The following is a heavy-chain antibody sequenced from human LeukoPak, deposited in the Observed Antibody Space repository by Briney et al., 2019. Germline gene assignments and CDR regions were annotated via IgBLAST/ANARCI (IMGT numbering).Heavy chain of an antibody. CDR3: ARDRSYFDSGSLQGFDD. D-gene: IGHD3-10*01. Sequence: GGSLRLSCAASGFTFNIYAMHWVRQAPGKGLEWVSVTSHDGGIKFYADSVKGRFTISRDNSKNTLYLQMNSLRADDTAVYYCARDRSYFDSGSLQGFDDWGQGTLVTVSS. CDR1: GFTFNIYA. V-gene: IGHV3-30*01. CDR2: TSHDGGIK. J-gene: IGHJ4*02.